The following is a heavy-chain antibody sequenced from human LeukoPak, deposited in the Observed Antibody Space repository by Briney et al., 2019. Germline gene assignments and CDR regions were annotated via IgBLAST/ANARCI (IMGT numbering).Heavy chain of an antibody. CDR2: IRYVGSNK. CDR1: GFTFSSYG. V-gene: IGHV3-30*02. CDR3: AKDARGYGGNSPFDY. D-gene: IGHD4-23*01. Sequence: PGGSLRLSCAASGFTFSSYGMHWVRQAPGKGLEWVAFIRYVGSNKYYADSVKGRFTISRDNSKNTLYLQMNSLRAEDTAVYYCAKDARGYGGNSPFDYWGQGTLVTVSS. J-gene: IGHJ4*02.